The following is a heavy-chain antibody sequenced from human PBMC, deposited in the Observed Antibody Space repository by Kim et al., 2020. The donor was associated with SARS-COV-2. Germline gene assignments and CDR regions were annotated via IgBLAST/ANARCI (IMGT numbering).Heavy chain of an antibody. CDR1: GGSISSYY. Sequence: SETLSLTCTVSGGSISSYYWSWIRQPPGTGLEWIGYIYYSGSTNYNPSLKSRVTISVDTSKNQFSLKLSSVTAADTAVYYCASFEKDSSGYQGLDPWGQGTLVTVSS. CDR3: ASFEKDSSGYQGLDP. J-gene: IGHJ5*02. D-gene: IGHD3-22*01. V-gene: IGHV4-59*08. CDR2: IYYSGST.